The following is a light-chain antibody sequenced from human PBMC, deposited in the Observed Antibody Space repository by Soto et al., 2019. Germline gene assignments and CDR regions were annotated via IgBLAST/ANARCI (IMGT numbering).Light chain of an antibody. CDR2: RNN. J-gene: IGLJ1*01. Sequence: QSVLTQPPSASGTPGQRVTISCSGSRSNIGSNYVYWYQQLPGTAPKLLIYRNNQRPSGVTDRFSGFKSGTSASLAISGLRFGDEAYFYCGAWDYSLRGQKGVFGTGTKLTVL. V-gene: IGLV1-47*01. CDR1: RSNIGSNY. CDR3: GAWDYSLRGQKGV.